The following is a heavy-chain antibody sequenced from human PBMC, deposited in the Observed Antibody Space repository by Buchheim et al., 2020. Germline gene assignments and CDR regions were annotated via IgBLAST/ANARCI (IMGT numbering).Heavy chain of an antibody. CDR3: ARVTGAGYYDFWSGYLLSGWFDP. V-gene: IGHV4-34*01. Sequence: QVQLQQWGAGLLKPSETLSLTCAVYGGSFSGYYWSWIRPPPGKGLEWIGEINHSGSTNYNPSLKSRVTISVDTSKNQFSLKLSSVTAADTAVYYCARVTGAGYYDFWSGYLLSGWFDPWGQGTL. CDR1: GGSFSGYY. CDR2: INHSGST. J-gene: IGHJ5*02. D-gene: IGHD3-3*01.